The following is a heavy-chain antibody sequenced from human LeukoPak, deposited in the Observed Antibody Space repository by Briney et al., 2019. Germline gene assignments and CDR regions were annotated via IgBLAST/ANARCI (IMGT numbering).Heavy chain of an antibody. V-gene: IGHV1-18*01. CDR2: ISAYNGNT. CDR3: ARDPLQRQWPSEEWFDP. Sequence: ASVKVSCKASGYTFTSYGISWVRQAPGQGLEWMGWISAYNGNTNYAQKLQGRVTMTTDTSTSTAYMELRSLRSDDTAVYYCARDPLQRQWPSEEWFDPWGQGTLVTVSS. D-gene: IGHD6-19*01. J-gene: IGHJ5*02. CDR1: GYTFTSYG.